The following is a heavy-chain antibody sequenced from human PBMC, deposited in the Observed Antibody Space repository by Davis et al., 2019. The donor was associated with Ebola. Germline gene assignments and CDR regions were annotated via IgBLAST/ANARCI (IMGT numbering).Heavy chain of an antibody. CDR1: GYRFSSYW. D-gene: IGHD3-3*01. V-gene: IGHV5-10-1*01. Sequence: GESLKISCKGSGYRFSSYWITWVRQMPGKGLEWMGRIDPTDSYTNYGPSFQGHVTISVDKSISTSYLQWSSLKASDTAIYYCARHQESYYDFWSGPQQPYMDVWGKGTTVTVSS. CDR2: IDPTDSYT. CDR3: ARHQESYYDFWSGPQQPYMDV. J-gene: IGHJ6*03.